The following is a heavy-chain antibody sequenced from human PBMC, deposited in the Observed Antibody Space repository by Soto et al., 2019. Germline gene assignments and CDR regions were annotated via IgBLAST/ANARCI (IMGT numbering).Heavy chain of an antibody. Sequence: ASVKVSCKASGYTFSSYGISWVRQAPGQGLEWMGWLNTYNGNTHYQEKLQGRITMTTDTSTSTVYMELRSLRSDDTAVYYCARVGLWFGELLASYGMDVWGQGTTVTVS. CDR2: LNTYNGNT. CDR3: ARVGLWFGELLASYGMDV. J-gene: IGHJ6*02. CDR1: GYTFSSYG. D-gene: IGHD3-10*01. V-gene: IGHV1-18*04.